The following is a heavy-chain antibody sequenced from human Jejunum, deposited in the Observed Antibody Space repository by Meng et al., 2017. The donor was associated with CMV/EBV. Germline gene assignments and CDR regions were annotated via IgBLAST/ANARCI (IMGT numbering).Heavy chain of an antibody. Sequence: QIRFEESGPTLVKPPQTPTLTCSFSGFSPSTSGEGVGWIRQPPGKALEWLALIYRGDDKRYSPSLNSRLTIAKDTSKNEVVLTLSNMGPADTGTYYCAHFVGGYYPSRPDYWGQGTLVTVSS. V-gene: IGHV2-5*02. CDR1: GFSPSTSGEG. CDR2: IYRGDDK. J-gene: IGHJ4*02. D-gene: IGHD1-26*01. CDR3: AHFVGGYYPSRPDY.